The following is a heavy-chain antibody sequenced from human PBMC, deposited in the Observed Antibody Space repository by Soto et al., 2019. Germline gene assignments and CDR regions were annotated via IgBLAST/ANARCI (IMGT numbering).Heavy chain of an antibody. CDR1: GFTFNTYF. D-gene: IGHD2-2*01. CDR2: ISPYNGNT. CDR3: ARDTSNSFDY. V-gene: IGHV1-18*01. J-gene: IGHJ4*02. Sequence: HVQLLQSGGELKKPGASVKVSCNTSGFTFNTYFISWVRQAPGQGLEWMGWISPYNGNTKYGEKCQGRVTMTTDTITRTAYMELRNLRIDDTAVYYCARDTSNSFDYWGQGTLGTVSS.